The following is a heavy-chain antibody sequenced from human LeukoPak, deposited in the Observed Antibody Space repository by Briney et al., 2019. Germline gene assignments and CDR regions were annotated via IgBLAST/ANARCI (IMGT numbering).Heavy chain of an antibody. Sequence: SVKVSCKASGGTFSSYAISWVRQAPGQGLEWMGGIIPIFGTANYAQKFQGRVTITADESTSTAYMELSSLRSEDTAAYYCASSRHYYDSSGYYPIDYWGQGTLVTVSS. CDR1: GGTFSSYA. CDR2: IIPIFGTA. V-gene: IGHV1-69*13. CDR3: ASSRHYYDSSGYYPIDY. D-gene: IGHD3-22*01. J-gene: IGHJ4*02.